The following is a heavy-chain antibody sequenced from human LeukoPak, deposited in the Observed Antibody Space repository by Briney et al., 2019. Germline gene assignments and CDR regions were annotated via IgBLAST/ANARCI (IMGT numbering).Heavy chain of an antibody. D-gene: IGHD3-10*01. Sequence: GGSLRLSCAASGFTFSSHAMSWVRQAPGKGLEWVSAISGSGGSTYYADSVKGRFTISRDNSKNTLYLQMNSLRAEDTAVYYCAKALWFGELFIDYWGQRTLVTVSS. CDR1: GFTFSSHA. J-gene: IGHJ4*02. CDR2: ISGSGGST. V-gene: IGHV3-23*01. CDR3: AKALWFGELFIDY.